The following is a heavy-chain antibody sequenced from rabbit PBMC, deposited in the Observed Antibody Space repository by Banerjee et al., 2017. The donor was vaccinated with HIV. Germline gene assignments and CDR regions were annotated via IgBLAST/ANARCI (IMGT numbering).Heavy chain of an antibody. CDR2: IDSVNSGST. V-gene: IGHV1S43*01. CDR1: GIDFSSSQY. Sequence: SGIDFSSSQYMCWVRQAPGKGLEWIAWIDSVNSGSTWYASWAKGRFTISKSTSLNTVTLQMTSLTAADTATYFCARRPSFGGYLDLWGQGTLVTVS. D-gene: IGHD6-1*01. J-gene: IGHJ4*01. CDR3: ARRPSFGGYLDL.